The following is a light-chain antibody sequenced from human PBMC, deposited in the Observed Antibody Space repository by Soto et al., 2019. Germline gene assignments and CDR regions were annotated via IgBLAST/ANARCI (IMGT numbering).Light chain of an antibody. CDR2: DVT. CDR1: SSDVGGYNY. Sequence: QSALTQPRSVSGSHGQSVTISCTGTSSDVGGYNYVSWYQQHPGKAPKLMIYDVTKRPSGVPDRFSGSKSGNTASLTISGLQAEDEADYYCCSYAGCSVVFGGGTKLTVL. CDR3: CSYAGCSVV. J-gene: IGLJ2*01. V-gene: IGLV2-11*01.